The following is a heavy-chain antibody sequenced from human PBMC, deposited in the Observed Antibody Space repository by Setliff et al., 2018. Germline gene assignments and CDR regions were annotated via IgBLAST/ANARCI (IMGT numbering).Heavy chain of an antibody. V-gene: IGHV4-34*01. CDR3: ARHEFVGGYYGSVTYRHFDY. J-gene: IGHJ4*02. Sequence: SETLSLTCAVYGGSFSGYYWSWIRQPPGKGLEWIGEINHSGSTNYNQSLKSRVTLSVDTSKNQFSLQVTSLAATDTALYFCARHEFVGGYYGSVTYRHFDYWGQGILVTVS. CDR1: GGSFSGYY. D-gene: IGHD3-10*01. CDR2: INHSGST.